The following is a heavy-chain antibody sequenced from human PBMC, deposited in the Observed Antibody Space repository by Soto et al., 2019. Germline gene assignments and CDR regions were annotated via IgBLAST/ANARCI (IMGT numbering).Heavy chain of an antibody. CDR3: ARGDVNGVCCPYDP. CDR2: INFKSRQT. Sequence: GGSLRLSCAASGFTFSNYAMSWVRQAPGKGLEWVSSINFKSRQTYYADSVKGRFTISRDNARNSLYLQMNSLRVEDTAIYYCARGDVNGVCCPYDPWGQGTLVTVSS. V-gene: IGHV3-21*01. J-gene: IGHJ5*02. D-gene: IGHD2-8*01. CDR1: GFTFSNYA.